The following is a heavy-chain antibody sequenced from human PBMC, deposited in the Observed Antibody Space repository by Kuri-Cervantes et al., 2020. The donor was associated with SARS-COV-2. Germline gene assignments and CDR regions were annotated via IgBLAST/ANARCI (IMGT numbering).Heavy chain of an antibody. CDR1: GYSISSGYY. V-gene: IGHV4-38-2*02. CDR3: ARELVATMGTDDAFDI. D-gene: IGHD5-12*01. CDR2: IYYSGST. Sequence: SETLSLTCAVSGYSISSGYYWGWIRQPPGKGLEWIGSIYYSGSTYYNPSLKSRVTISVDTSKNQFSLKLSSVTPEDTAVYYCARELVATMGTDDAFDIWGQGTMVTVSS. J-gene: IGHJ3*02.